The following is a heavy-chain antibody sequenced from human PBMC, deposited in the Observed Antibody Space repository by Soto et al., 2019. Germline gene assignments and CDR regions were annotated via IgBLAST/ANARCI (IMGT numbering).Heavy chain of an antibody. Sequence: PGGSLSLSCAASGFTFSSYAMSWVRQAPGKGLEWVSAISGSGGSTYYADSVKGRFTISRDNSKNTLYLQMNSLRAEDTAVYYCAKVRPYYYDSSGYYLDYWGQGTLVTVSS. J-gene: IGHJ4*02. V-gene: IGHV3-23*01. CDR2: ISGSGGST. D-gene: IGHD3-22*01. CDR1: GFTFSSYA. CDR3: AKVRPYYYDSSGYYLDY.